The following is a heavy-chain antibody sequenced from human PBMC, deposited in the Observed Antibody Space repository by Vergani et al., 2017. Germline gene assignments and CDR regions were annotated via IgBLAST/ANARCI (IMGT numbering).Heavy chain of an antibody. CDR1: GFTFSSYS. J-gene: IGHJ5*02. Sequence: EVQLVESGGGLVKPGGSLRLSCAASGFTFSSYSMNWVRQAPGKGLEWVSSISSSSSYIYYADSVKGRFTISRDNAKNSLYLQMNSLRAEDTAVYYCAGRDSRQDRYSSSPNWFDPWGQGTLVTVSS. CDR2: ISSSSSYI. CDR3: AGRDSRQDRYSSSPNWFDP. V-gene: IGHV3-21*01. D-gene: IGHD6-6*01.